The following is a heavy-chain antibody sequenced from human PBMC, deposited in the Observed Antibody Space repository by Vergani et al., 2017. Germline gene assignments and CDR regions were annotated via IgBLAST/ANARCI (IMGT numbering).Heavy chain of an antibody. Sequence: EVQLVESGGGLVQPGGSLRLSCAASGFTFSSSAMSWVRQAPGKGLEWVSAISGSGGSTYYADSVKGRFTISRANSKNTLYLQMNSLGAEDTAVYYCAKVPIQLYGDYAAFDIWGQGTMVTVSS. V-gene: IGHV3-23*04. CDR1: GFTFSSSA. CDR3: AKVPIQLYGDYAAFDI. D-gene: IGHD4-17*01. CDR2: ISGSGGST. J-gene: IGHJ3*02.